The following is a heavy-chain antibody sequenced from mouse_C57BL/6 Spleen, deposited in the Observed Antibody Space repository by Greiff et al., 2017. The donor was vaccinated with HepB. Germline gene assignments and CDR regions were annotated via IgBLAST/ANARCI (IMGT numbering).Heavy chain of an antibody. Sequence: QQPGAELVMPGASVKLSCKASGYTFTSYWMHWVKQRPGQGLEWIGEIDPSDSYTNYNQKFKGKSTLTVDKSSSTAYMQLSSLTSEDSAVYYCAINWDPFDYWGQGTTLTVSS. CDR3: AINWDPFDY. CDR1: GYTFTSYW. V-gene: IGHV1-69*01. CDR2: IDPSDSYT. J-gene: IGHJ2*01. D-gene: IGHD4-1*01.